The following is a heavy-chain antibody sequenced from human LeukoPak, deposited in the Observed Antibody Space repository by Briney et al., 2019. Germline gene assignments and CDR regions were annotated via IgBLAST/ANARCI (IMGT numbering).Heavy chain of an antibody. Sequence: GGSLRLSCAASGFSFSSYEMNWVRQAPGKGLEWVSYISSSGNTIYYADSVRGRFTISRDNTKNSLYLQMNSLRAEDTAVYYCAKHPQDWGQGTLVSVSS. CDR3: AKHPQD. CDR1: GFSFSSYE. CDR2: ISSSGNTI. J-gene: IGHJ4*02. V-gene: IGHV3-48*03.